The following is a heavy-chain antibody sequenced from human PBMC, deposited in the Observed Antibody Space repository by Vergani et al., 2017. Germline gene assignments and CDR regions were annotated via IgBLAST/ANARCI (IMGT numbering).Heavy chain of an antibody. CDR3: ARFRYTYDYYRDV. CDR2: INHSGST. CDR1: GGSFSGYY. Sequence: QVQLQQWGAGLLKPSETLSLTCAVYGGSFSGYYWSWIRQPPGKGLEWIGEINHSGSTNYNPSLKSRVTISVDTSKNQFSLKLSSVTAADTAVYYCARFRYTYDYYRDVWGKGTTVTVSS. D-gene: IGHD2-2*02. J-gene: IGHJ6*03. V-gene: IGHV4-34*01.